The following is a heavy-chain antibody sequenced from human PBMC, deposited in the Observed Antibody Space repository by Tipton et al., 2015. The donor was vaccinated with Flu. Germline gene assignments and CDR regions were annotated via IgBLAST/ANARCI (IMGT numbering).Heavy chain of an antibody. CDR3: ACRGSCYH. J-gene: IGHJ4*02. V-gene: IGHV4-39*07. D-gene: IGHD1-26*01. Sequence: TPSLTCTVSGGSISSSSYYWGWIRQPPGKGLEWIGTIYYSGSTYYNPSLKSRVTMSVDTSKNQFSLKLSSVTAADTAVYYCACRGSCYHWGQGTLVTVSS. CDR1: GGSISSSSYY. CDR2: IYYSGST.